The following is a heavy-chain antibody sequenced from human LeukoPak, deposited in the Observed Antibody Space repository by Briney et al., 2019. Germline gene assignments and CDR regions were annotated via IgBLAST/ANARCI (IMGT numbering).Heavy chain of an antibody. Sequence: GGSLRLSCAASGFTVSSNYMSWVRQAPGKGLEWVSVIYSGGSTYYADSVKDRFTISRDNSKNTLYLQMNSLRAEDTAVYYCARDMGPYYFDYWGQGTLVTVSS. CDR1: GFTVSSNY. CDR3: ARDMGPYYFDY. D-gene: IGHD3-10*01. V-gene: IGHV3-66*01. J-gene: IGHJ4*02. CDR2: IYSGGST.